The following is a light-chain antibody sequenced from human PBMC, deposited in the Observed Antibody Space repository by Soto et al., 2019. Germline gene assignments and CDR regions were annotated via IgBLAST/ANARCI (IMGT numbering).Light chain of an antibody. CDR3: QQYNNWPWT. V-gene: IGKV3-20*01. J-gene: IGKJ1*01. CDR2: GVY. CDR1: QTGNNNY. Sequence: IVLTQSPGTLSLSPGERATLSCRASQTGNNNYLAWYQHKSGQAPRLLIYGVYTRASGIPDRFSGSGSGTEFTLTITRLEPEDSAVYYCQQYNNWPWTFGQGTKVEIK.